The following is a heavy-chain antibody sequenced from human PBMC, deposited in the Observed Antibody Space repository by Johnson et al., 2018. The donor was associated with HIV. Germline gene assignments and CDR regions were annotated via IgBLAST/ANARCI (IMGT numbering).Heavy chain of an antibody. D-gene: IGHD6-6*01. CDR1: GFTFDDYG. J-gene: IGHJ3*02. CDR2: INWNGGST. Sequence: VLLVESGGGVVRPGGSLRLSCAASGFTFDDYGMSWVRQAPGKGLEWVSGINWNGGSTGYADSVKGRFTISRDNAKNSLYLQMNSLRAEDTALYYCARRGSSSGFAGWRAFDIWGQGTMVTVSS. CDR3: ARRGSSSGFAGWRAFDI. V-gene: IGHV3-20*04.